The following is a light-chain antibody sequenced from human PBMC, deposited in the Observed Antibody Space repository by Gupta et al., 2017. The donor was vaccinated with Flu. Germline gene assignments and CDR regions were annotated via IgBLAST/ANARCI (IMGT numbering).Light chain of an antibody. CDR1: QSVSNNN. CDR3: QQDGSSPRT. J-gene: IGKJ2*01. V-gene: IGKV3-20*01. Sequence: ILLTQSPFTLSLSPGEGAALSCRASQSVSNNNLAWYQQKPGQAPRLLIYGASSRDSGIPDRFSGSGSGTDFTLTIRRLEPEDFAVYYCQQDGSSPRTFGQGTKLEIK. CDR2: GAS.